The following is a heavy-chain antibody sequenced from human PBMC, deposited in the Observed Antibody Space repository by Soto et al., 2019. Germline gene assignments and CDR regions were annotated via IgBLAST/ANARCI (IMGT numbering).Heavy chain of an antibody. D-gene: IGHD3-9*01. CDR3: ARQKRQPYDILTGYAFDI. CDR2: ISAYNGNT. CDR1: GYTFTSYG. Sequence: ASVKVSCKASGYTFTSYGSSWVRQAPGQRLEWMGWISAYNGNTNYAQKLQGRVTMTTDTPTSTAYMELRSLRSDDTAVYYCARQKRQPYDILTGYAFDIWGQGTMVTVSS. J-gene: IGHJ3*02. V-gene: IGHV1-18*01.